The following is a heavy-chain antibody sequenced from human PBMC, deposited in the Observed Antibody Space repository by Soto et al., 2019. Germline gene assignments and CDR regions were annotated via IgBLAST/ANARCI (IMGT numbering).Heavy chain of an antibody. CDR1: RFSFTNAW. J-gene: IGHJ6*02. V-gene: IGHV3-15*01. D-gene: IGHD1-26*01. CDR2: IKSKTDGGTA. Sequence: EVQLVESGGGFVQPGGSLRLSCVASRFSFTNAWMSWVRQAPGKGPEWVGRIKSKTDGGTADYAAPVKGRFTISRDDSQNTLYLHMDRLKTEDTALYHCSTDIGIYGVDLWGQGTTVTVSS. CDR3: STDIGIYGVDL.